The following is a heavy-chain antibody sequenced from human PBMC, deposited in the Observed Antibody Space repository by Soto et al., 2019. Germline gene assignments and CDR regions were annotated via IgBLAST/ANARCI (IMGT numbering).Heavy chain of an antibody. CDR3: ARLTREGVMNH. J-gene: IGHJ5*02. CDR1: GGSISSSSYY. CDR2: IYYSGST. Sequence: PSETLSLTCTVSGGSISSSSYYWGWIRQPPGKGLEWIGSIYYSGSTYYNPSLKSRVTISVDTSKNQFSLKLSSVTAADTAVYYCARLTREGVMNHWGQGTLVTVSS. V-gene: IGHV4-39*01. D-gene: IGHD2-21*01.